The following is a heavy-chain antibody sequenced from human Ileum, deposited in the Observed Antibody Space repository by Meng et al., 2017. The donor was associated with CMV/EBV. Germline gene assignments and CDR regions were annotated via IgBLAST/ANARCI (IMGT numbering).Heavy chain of an antibody. CDR1: GFTFSSYA. CDR2: ISYDGSNK. V-gene: IGHV3-30*04. Sequence: GESLKISCAASGFTFSSYAMHWVRQAPGKGLEWVAVISYDGSNKYYADSVKGRFTISRDNSKNTLHLQMNSLGAEDTAVYYCATGQDRYHYWGQGTLVTVSS. D-gene: IGHD1-1*01. CDR3: ATGQDRYHY. J-gene: IGHJ4*02.